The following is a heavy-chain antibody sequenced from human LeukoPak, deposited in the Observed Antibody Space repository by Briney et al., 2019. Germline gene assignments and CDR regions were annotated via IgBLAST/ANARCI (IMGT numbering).Heavy chain of an antibody. V-gene: IGHV4-31*03. CDR1: GGSISSGGYY. Sequence: SQTLSLTCTVSGGSISSGGYYWSWIRQHPGKGLEWIGYIYYSGSTYYNPSLKSRGTISVDTSKNQFSLKLSSVTAADTAVYYCARGWGRAYYYDSSGHDAFDIWGQGTMVTVSS. J-gene: IGHJ3*02. CDR3: ARGWGRAYYYDSSGHDAFDI. CDR2: IYYSGST. D-gene: IGHD3-22*01.